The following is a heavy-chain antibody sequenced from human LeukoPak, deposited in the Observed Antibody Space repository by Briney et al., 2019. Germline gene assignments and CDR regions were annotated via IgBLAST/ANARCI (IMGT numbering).Heavy chain of an antibody. D-gene: IGHD3-22*01. CDR3: ARNLYYYDSSGSCDY. J-gene: IGHJ4*02. V-gene: IGHV3-23*01. CDR1: GFTFTSYA. CDR2: ISGSGGST. Sequence: GGSLRLSCAASGFTFTSYAMSWVRQVSGKGLEWVSVISGSGGSTYYADSVKGRFTISRDNSKNTLYLQMKSLRAEDTAVYYCARNLYYYDSSGSCDYWGQGTLVTVSS.